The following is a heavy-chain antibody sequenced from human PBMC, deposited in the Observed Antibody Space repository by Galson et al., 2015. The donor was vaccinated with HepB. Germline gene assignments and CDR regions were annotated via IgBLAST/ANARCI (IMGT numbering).Heavy chain of an antibody. CDR2: ISHDGGNK. J-gene: IGHJ3*02. CDR1: GFAFSRYS. CDR3: AKDFILIGFDI. V-gene: IGHV3-30-3*01. Sequence: SLRLSCAASGFAFSRYSMHWVRQAPGKGLEWVALISHDGGNKYYADSFKGRVTISRDNVNYTVYLQMNSLRAEDTAVYYCAKDFILIGFDIWGQGSLVIVSS.